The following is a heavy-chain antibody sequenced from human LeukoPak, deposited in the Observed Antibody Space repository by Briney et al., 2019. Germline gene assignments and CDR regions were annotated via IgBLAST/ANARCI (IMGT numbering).Heavy chain of an antibody. V-gene: IGHV4-39*07. J-gene: IGHJ5*02. CDR2: IYYTGST. CDR1: GGSISSSSYY. CDR3: ARGNTITMIGVVFDP. D-gene: IGHD3-22*01. Sequence: PSETLSLTCTVSGGSISSSSYYWGWIRQPPGKGLEWIGNIYYTGSTYYNPSLKSRVTISVDTSKNQFSLKLSSVTAADTAVYYCARGNTITMIGVVFDPWGQGTLVTVSS.